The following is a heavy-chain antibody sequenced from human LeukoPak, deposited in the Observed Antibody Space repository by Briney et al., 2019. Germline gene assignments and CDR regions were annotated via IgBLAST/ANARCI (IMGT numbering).Heavy chain of an antibody. Sequence: PSETLALTCAVYGGSFSGYYWIGIRQPPGKGREGSAEVNHNWSTNHNPSLNSRVTISIDTSKNKYSLKLSSVTAADTAVYYCATNPGGPCSSANCYGEAPWGQGTLVTVSS. CDR3: ATNPGGPCSSANCYGEAP. V-gene: IGHV4-34*01. J-gene: IGHJ5*02. D-gene: IGHD2-2*01. CDR1: GGSFSGYY. CDR2: VNHNWST.